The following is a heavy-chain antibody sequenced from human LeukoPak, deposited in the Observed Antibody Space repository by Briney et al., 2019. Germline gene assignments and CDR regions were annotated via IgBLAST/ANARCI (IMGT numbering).Heavy chain of an antibody. CDR1: EFTFSSYS. CDR3: ARGDYGDYRPFAFDI. CDR2: ISSSSSTI. D-gene: IGHD4-17*01. V-gene: IGHV3-48*02. J-gene: IGHJ3*02. Sequence: GGSLRLSCAASEFTFSSYSMNWVRQAPGKGLEWVSYISSSSSTIYYADSVKGRFTISRDNAKNSLYLQMNSLRDEDTAVYYCARGDYGDYRPFAFDIWGQGTMVTVSS.